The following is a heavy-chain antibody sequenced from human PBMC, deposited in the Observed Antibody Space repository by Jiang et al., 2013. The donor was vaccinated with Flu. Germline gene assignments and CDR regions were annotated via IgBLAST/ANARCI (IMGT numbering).Heavy chain of an antibody. CDR1: GYTFTSYY. CDR3: ARDQGYYDILTGYYGEPFDY. J-gene: IGHJ4*02. D-gene: IGHD3-9*01. CDR2: INPSGGST. V-gene: IGHV1-46*01. Sequence: SGAEVKKPGASVKVSCKASGYTFTSYYMHWVRQAPGQGLEWMGIINPSGGSTSYAQKFQGRVTMTRDTSTSTVYMELSSLRSEDTAVYYCARDQGYYDILTGYYGEPFDYWGQGTLVTVSS.